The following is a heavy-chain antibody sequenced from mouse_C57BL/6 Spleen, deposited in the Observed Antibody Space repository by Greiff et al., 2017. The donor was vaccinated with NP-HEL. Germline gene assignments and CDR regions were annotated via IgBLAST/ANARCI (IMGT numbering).Heavy chain of an antibody. D-gene: IGHD2-5*01. Sequence: VQLQQSGAELVRPGASVTLSCKASGYTFTDYEMHWVKQTPVHGLEWIGAIDPETGGTAYNQKFKGKAILTADKSSSTAYMELRSLTSEDSAVYYCTKYSNYAMDYWGQGTSVTVSS. CDR3: TKYSNYAMDY. CDR1: GYTFTDYE. V-gene: IGHV1-15*01. J-gene: IGHJ4*01. CDR2: IDPETGGT.